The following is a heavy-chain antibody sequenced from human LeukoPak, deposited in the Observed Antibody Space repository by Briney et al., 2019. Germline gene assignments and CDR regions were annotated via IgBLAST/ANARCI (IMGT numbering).Heavy chain of an antibody. D-gene: IGHD4-17*01. CDR2: ISYDGSDK. CDR3: ARGRWMTTVTNFDY. J-gene: IGHJ4*02. Sequence: GGSLRLSCAASGFTFSSYAMHWVRQAPGKGLEWVAVISYDGSDKYYADSVKGRFTISRDNSKNTLYLQMNSLRGEDTAVYYCARGRWMTTVTNFDYWGQGTLVTVSS. CDR1: GFTFSSYA. V-gene: IGHV3-30-3*01.